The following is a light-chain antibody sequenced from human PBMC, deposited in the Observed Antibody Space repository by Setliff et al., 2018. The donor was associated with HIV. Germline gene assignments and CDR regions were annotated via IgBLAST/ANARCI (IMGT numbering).Light chain of an antibody. J-gene: IGLJ1*01. V-gene: IGLV2-14*03. Sequence: QSVLTQPASVSGSPGQSITISCTGTSSDVGIYNYASWYQQYPGKAPNLMIYDVSKRPSGVSDRFSGSKSGNSASLTISGLQAEDEADYYCTSFTSSHTYVFGTGTKGTVL. CDR1: SSDVGIYNY. CDR2: DVS. CDR3: TSFTSSHTYV.